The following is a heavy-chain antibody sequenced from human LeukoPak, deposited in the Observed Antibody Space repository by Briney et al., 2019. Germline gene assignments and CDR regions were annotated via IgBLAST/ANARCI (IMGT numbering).Heavy chain of an antibody. Sequence: PSETLSLTCTISGGSVSDYYWSWIRQSPGKGLEWIGYIYHTGSTSYSPALKSRVTISADTSQNQFSLKLSSVTAADTAVYYCASRKLGNDYWGQGTLVTVSS. CDR2: IYHTGST. CDR3: ASRKLGNDY. V-gene: IGHV4-59*02. J-gene: IGHJ4*02. D-gene: IGHD7-27*01. CDR1: GGSVSDYY.